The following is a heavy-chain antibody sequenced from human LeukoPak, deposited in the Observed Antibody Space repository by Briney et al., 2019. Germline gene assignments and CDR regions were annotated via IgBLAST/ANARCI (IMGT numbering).Heavy chain of an antibody. CDR1: GYTFTDYY. V-gene: IGHV1-2*06. Sequence: ASVKVSCKASGYTFTDYYIHWVRQAPGQALEWMGRIDPHSGVTNSAQNFQGRVTMTRDTSITTACMELSGLRSDDTAVYYWARDQARTTTWYLYMNYWGQGTLVTVSS. CDR3: ARDQARTTTWYLYMNY. CDR2: IDPHSGVT. D-gene: IGHD3/OR15-3a*01. J-gene: IGHJ4*02.